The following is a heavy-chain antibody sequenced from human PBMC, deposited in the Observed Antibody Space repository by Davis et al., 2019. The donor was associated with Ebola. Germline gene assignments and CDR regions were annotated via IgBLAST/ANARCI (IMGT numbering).Heavy chain of an antibody. Sequence: SVKVSCKASGGTFSSYAISWVRQAPGQGLEWMGGIIPIFGTANYAQKFQGRVTITADESTSTAYMELSSLRSEDTAVYYCAGGVGDTDDEGYFDLWGRGTLVTVSS. CDR1: GGTFSSYA. D-gene: IGHD5-18*01. V-gene: IGHV1-69*13. J-gene: IGHJ2*01. CDR3: AGGVGDTDDEGYFDL. CDR2: IIPIFGTA.